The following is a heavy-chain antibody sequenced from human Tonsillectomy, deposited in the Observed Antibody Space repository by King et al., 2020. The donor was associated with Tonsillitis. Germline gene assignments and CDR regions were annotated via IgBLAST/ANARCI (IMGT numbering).Heavy chain of an antibody. CDR1: GFTFSSYA. Sequence: VQLVESGRGLVQPGGSLRLSCAASGFTFSSYAMSWVRKAPGKGLEWVSAISGSGRSAYSADSVKGRFTISRDNSKNTLYLQMNSLRAEDTAVYYCAKDAVTGGWSDYYGMDVWGQGTTVTVSS. V-gene: IGHV3-23*04. D-gene: IGHD2-15*01. CDR2: ISGSGRSA. CDR3: AKDAVTGGWSDYYGMDV. J-gene: IGHJ6*02.